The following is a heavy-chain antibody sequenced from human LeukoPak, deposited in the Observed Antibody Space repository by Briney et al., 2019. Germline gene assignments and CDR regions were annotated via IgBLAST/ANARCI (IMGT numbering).Heavy chain of an antibody. CDR1: GGSISSYY. V-gene: IGHV4-59*12. J-gene: IGHJ4*02. CDR3: ARVRAAGGFDY. Sequence: SETLSLTCTVSGGSISSYYWSWIRQPPGKGLEWIGYIYYSGSTNYNPSLKSRVTISVDTSKNQFSLKLSSVTAADTAVYYCARVRAAGGFDYWGQGTLVTVSS. CDR2: IYYSGST. D-gene: IGHD6-13*01.